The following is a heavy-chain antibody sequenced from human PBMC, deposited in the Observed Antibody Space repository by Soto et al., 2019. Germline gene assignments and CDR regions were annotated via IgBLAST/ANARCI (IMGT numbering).Heavy chain of an antibody. D-gene: IGHD3-9*01. CDR3: ARAGHYDILTGYYYYYYGMDV. CDR1: GYTFTSYD. Sequence: WASVKVSCKASGYTFTSYDINWVRQATGQGLEWMGWMNPNSGNTGYAQKFQGRVTMTRNTSISTAYMELSSLRSEDTAVYYCARAGHYDILTGYYYYYYGMDVWGQGTTVTVSS. CDR2: MNPNSGNT. J-gene: IGHJ6*02. V-gene: IGHV1-8*01.